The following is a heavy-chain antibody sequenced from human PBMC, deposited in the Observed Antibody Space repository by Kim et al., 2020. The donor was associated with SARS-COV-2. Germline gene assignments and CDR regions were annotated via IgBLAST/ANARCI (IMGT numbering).Heavy chain of an antibody. D-gene: IGHD5-18*01. Sequence: TNHADAVKGPFTISRDNAKNSLYLQMNSLRAEDTAVYYCARESGYSGSDYWGQGTLVTVSS. J-gene: IGHJ4*02. CDR2: T. V-gene: IGHV3-11*05. CDR3: ARESGYSGSDY.